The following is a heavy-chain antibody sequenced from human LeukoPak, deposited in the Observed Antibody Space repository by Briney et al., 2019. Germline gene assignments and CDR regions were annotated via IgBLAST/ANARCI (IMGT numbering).Heavy chain of an antibody. CDR3: ARWADIVVVPADYNWFDP. V-gene: IGHV4-34*01. CDR2: INHSGRT. Sequence: PSETLSLTCAVYGGSFSGYYWSWIRQPPGKGLEWIGEINHSGRTNYNPSLKSRVTISVDTSKNQFSLKLSSVTAADTAVYYCARWADIVVVPADYNWFDPWGQGTLVTVSS. CDR1: GGSFSGYY. J-gene: IGHJ5*02. D-gene: IGHD2-2*01.